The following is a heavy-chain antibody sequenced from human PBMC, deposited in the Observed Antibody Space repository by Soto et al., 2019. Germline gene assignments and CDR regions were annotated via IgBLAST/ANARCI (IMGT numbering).Heavy chain of an antibody. CDR3: ARLGGSCSSTNCYGYYGMDV. CDR2: IYYSGST. V-gene: IGHV4-30-4*01. Sequence: SETLCLTCSVSDGKIGSGGYYWMWIRKPPGKVLEWIGHIYYSGSTYYNSSLKSRVTISLDTSKNQFSLKVSSVTVADTAVYYCARLGGSCSSTNCYGYYGMDVWGQGTTVTVSS. D-gene: IGHD2-2*01. J-gene: IGHJ6*02. CDR1: DGKIGSGGYY.